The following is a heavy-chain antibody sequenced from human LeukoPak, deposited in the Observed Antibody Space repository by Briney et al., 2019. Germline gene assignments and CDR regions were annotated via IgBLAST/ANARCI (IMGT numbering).Heavy chain of an antibody. CDR2: IKHSGST. CDR1: GGSFSGYY. D-gene: IGHD6-6*01. V-gene: IGHV4-34*01. Sequence: PSETLSLTCAVFGGSFSGYYWSWIRQPPGKGLEWIGEIKHSGSTNFNPSLKSRVSISLDTSKGQFSLKLTSATAADTAVYYCARLATALPPGAHYYFDYWGQGTLVTVSS. CDR3: ARLATALPPGAHYYFDY. J-gene: IGHJ4*02.